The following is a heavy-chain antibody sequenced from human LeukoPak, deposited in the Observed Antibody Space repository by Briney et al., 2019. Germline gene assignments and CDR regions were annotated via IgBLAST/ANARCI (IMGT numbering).Heavy chain of an antibody. CDR3: VRGNDYGGPHY. J-gene: IGHJ4*02. Sequence: GGSLRLSCEASGFTFNYYSVNWVRQAPGKGLEWVSSISSSSGYIYYADSVKGRFTISRDNGKNTLFLQMNSLRAEDAAVYYCVRGNDYGGPHYWGQGTLVTVSS. V-gene: IGHV3-21*01. CDR2: ISSSSGYI. CDR1: GFTFNYYS. D-gene: IGHD4-23*01.